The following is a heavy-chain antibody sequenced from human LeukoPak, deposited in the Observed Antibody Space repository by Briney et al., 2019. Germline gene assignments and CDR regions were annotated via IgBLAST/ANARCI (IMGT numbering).Heavy chain of an antibody. D-gene: IGHD2-2*01. CDR2: IYYSGST. J-gene: IGHJ3*02. CDR1: GGSIRGYY. Sequence: SETLSLTCTVSGGSIRGYYWNWIRQPPGKGLEWIGYIYYSGSTNYNPSLRSRVTISVDTSKNQFSLKLSSVTAADTAVYYCARHGGYCTSTTCNDAFHIWGQGTMVTVSS. V-gene: IGHV4-59*08. CDR3: ARHGGYCTSTTCNDAFHI.